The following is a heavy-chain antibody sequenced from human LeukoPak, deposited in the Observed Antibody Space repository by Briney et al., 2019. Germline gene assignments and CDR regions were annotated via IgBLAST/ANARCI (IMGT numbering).Heavy chain of an antibody. D-gene: IGHD6-13*01. CDR3: ARHVCSAAALYYFDY. J-gene: IGHJ4*02. CDR1: GYSISSGYY. V-gene: IGHV4-38-2*02. CDR2: IYYSGST. Sequence: SETLSLTCTVSGYSISSGYYWGWIRQPPGKGLEWIGSIYYSGSTYYNPSLKSRVTISVDTSKNQFSLKLSSVTAADTAVYYCARHVCSAAALYYFDYWGQGTLVTVSS.